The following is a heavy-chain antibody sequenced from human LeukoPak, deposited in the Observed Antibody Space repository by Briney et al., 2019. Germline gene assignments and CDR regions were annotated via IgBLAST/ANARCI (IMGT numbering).Heavy chain of an antibody. D-gene: IGHD1-26*01. CDR2: VQYSGNT. CDR3: ARGINVGATSY. J-gene: IGHJ4*02. CDR1: GGSISTYY. Sequence: SETLSLTCPVSGGSISTYYWSWARQSPGKGLEWIGCVQYSGNTKYNPLFKSRVTISVDTSKNQFSLRLSSVTTADTAMYFCARGINVGATSYWGQGTLVTVSA. V-gene: IGHV4-59*01.